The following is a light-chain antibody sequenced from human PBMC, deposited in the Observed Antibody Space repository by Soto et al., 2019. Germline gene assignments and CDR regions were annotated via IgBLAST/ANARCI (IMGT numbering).Light chain of an antibody. J-gene: IGKJ4*01. CDR3: QQRRGWPPWAT. Sequence: EIVLTQSPATLSLSPGERATLSCRASQSVSSNLAWYQHKPGHAPRLLIYDAANRATGIPARFSGSGSGTGFTLTISGLDLEDFAVYYCQQRRGWPPWATFGGGTKVEI. V-gene: IGKV3-11*01. CDR1: QSVSSN. CDR2: DAA.